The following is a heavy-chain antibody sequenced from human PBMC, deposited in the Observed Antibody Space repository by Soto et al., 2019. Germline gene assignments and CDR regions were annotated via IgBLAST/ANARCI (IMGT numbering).Heavy chain of an antibody. V-gene: IGHV4-31*03. CDR2: IYYSGRT. Sequence: QVQLQESGPGLVKPSQTLSLTCTVSGGSISSGGYYWSWIRQHPGKGLEWIGYIYYSGRTYYNPSLKRRVTISVDTSKNQFSRKLSSVTAADTAVYYCARGATFGGVIVPEGYWGQGTLVTVSS. J-gene: IGHJ4*02. CDR3: ARGATFGGVIVPEGY. CDR1: GGSISSGGYY. D-gene: IGHD3-16*02.